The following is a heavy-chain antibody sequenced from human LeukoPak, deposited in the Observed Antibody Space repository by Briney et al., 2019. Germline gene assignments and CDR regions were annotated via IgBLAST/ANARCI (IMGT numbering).Heavy chain of an antibody. V-gene: IGHV4-4*02. J-gene: IGHJ6*02. D-gene: IGHD2-15*01. CDR3: ARDRGGLTYGKDI. Sequence: PSETLSLTCAVSGDSFSSNYWWNWVRQSPGKGLEWIGEIYHSGTTNYSPSLKSRVSISLDKSKNQLSLKVNSVTAADTAVYYCARDRGGLTYGKDIWGQGTTVTVSS. CDR1: GDSFSSNYW. CDR2: IYHSGTT.